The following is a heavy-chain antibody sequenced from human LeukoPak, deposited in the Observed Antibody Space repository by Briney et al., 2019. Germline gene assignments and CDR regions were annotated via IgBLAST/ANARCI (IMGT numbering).Heavy chain of an antibody. Sequence: VASVKVSCKAFGYTFTGYYMHWVRQAPGQGLEWMGWINPNSGGTNYAQKFQGRVTMTRDTSISTAYMELSRLRSDDTAVYYCAREGFEDYYDSSGPDPFDYWGQGTLVTVSS. CDR3: AREGFEDYYDSSGPDPFDY. J-gene: IGHJ4*02. CDR2: INPNSGGT. CDR1: GYTFTGYY. V-gene: IGHV1-2*02. D-gene: IGHD3-22*01.